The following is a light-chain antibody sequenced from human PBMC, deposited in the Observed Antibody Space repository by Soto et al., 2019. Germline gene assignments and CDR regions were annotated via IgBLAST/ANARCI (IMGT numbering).Light chain of an antibody. J-gene: IGKJ1*01. V-gene: IGKV1-39*01. CDR1: ESIRSY. Sequence: DIQLTQSPSSLSASVGDRVTITCRASESIRSYLNWYQQKPGKAPKLLIYPASSLQSGVPSRFSGSGSGTDFTLTISSLQPEDFATYYCQQSYSNPRTFGQGTKVDIK. CDR3: QQSYSNPRT. CDR2: PAS.